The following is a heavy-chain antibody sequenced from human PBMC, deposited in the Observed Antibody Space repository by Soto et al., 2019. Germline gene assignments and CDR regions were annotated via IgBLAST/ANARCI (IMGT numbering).Heavy chain of an antibody. Sequence: GGSMRLSCAASGFTFSSYGMDWVRQAPGKGLAWVAVISYDGSNKYYADSVKGRFTISRDNSKNTLYLQMNSLRAEDTAVYYCAKDFPLGSPAWLYYYYGMDVWGQGTTVTVSS. D-gene: IGHD5-12*01. CDR1: GFTFSSYG. CDR2: ISYDGSNK. CDR3: AKDFPLGSPAWLYYYYGMDV. J-gene: IGHJ6*02. V-gene: IGHV3-30*18.